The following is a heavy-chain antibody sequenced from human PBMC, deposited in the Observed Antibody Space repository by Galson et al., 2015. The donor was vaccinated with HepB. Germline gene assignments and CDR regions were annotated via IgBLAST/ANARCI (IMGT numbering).Heavy chain of an antibody. V-gene: IGHV3-23*01. CDR2: ISGSGGST. J-gene: IGHJ4*02. CDR1: GFTFSSYA. D-gene: IGHD1-26*01. Sequence: SLRLSCAASGFTFSSYAMSWVRQAPGKGLEWVSAISGSGGSTYYADSVKGRFTISRDNSKNTLYLQMNSLRAEDTAIYYCARAPGRVGPFDYWGQGTLVTVSS. CDR3: ARAPGRVGPFDY.